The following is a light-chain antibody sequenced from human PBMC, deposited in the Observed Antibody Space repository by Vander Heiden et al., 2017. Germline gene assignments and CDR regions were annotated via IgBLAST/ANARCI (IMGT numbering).Light chain of an antibody. CDR2: RNN. CDR3: AAWYDSRSGRV. J-gene: IGLJ3*02. CDR1: SSNIGSNY. Sequence: QSVLTPPPSASGTPGQRVPISCSGSSSNIGSNYVYWYQQLSGTAPKLLIYRNNQLSSGVPDRFSGSKSGTSAALAISGLLAEEEADYYCAAWYDSRSGRVFGGGTKLTVL. V-gene: IGLV1-47*01.